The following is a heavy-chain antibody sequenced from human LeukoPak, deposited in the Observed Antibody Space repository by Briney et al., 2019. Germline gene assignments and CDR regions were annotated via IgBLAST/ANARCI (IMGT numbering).Heavy chain of an antibody. CDR1: GFTVSSAW. J-gene: IGHJ6*04. CDR3: ARDRSITSFGVVRRNKVGTLDV. CDR2: ISSSGSTI. Sequence: GGSLRLSCAASGFTVSSAWMSWVRQAPGKGLEWVSYISSSGSTIYYADSVKGRFTISRDNAKNSLYLQMNSLRAEDTAVYYCARDRSITSFGVVRRNKVGTLDVWGKGTTVTVSS. D-gene: IGHD3-3*01. V-gene: IGHV3-48*04.